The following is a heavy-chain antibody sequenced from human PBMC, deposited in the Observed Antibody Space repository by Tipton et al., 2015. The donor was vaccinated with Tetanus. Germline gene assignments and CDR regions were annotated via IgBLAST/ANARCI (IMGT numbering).Heavy chain of an antibody. CDR2: IYGTGTT. CDR1: RGSISSDIYN. CDR3: ARERGYYVNAMDV. D-gene: IGHD3-16*01. Sequence: TLSLTCTVSRGSISSDIYNWGWIRQPPGRGLQWIGRIYGTGTTDYNPSLQSRVTMSIDTSKNQVSLKLTSVTAADTAFYYCARERGYYVNAMDVWGRGTTVTVSS. J-gene: IGHJ6*02. V-gene: IGHV4-39*07.